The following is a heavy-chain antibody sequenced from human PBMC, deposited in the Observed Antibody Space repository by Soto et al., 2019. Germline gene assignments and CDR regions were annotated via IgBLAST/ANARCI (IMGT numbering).Heavy chain of an antibody. V-gene: IGHV3-23*01. CDR3: ARDCSISRCSVWHY. CDR1: GFSLSNYA. CDR2: ITGSADKT. J-gene: IGHJ4*02. Sequence: EVQLLESGGDLVQPGGSLRLSCAASGFSLSNYAMTWVRQAPGKGLEWVSGITGSADKTYYADSVKGRFIISRDNSKNSVYLQMNSLRAEDTALYYWARDCSISRCSVWHYWGQGTLVTVSS. D-gene: IGHD3-16*01.